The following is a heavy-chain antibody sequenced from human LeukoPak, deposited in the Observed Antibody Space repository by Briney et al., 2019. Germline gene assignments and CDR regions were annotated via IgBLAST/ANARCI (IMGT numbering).Heavy chain of an antibody. D-gene: IGHD3-3*01. J-gene: IGHJ6*03. V-gene: IGHV4-34*01. CDR3: ARCRLYYDFWSGPVYMDV. CDR1: GGSFSGYY. CDR2: INHSGST. Sequence: SETLSLTCAVYGGSFSGYYWSWIRQPPGKGLEWIGEINHSGSTNYNPSLKSRVTISVDTSKNQFSLKLSSVTAADTAVYYCARCRLYYDFWSGPVYMDVWGKGTTVTVSS.